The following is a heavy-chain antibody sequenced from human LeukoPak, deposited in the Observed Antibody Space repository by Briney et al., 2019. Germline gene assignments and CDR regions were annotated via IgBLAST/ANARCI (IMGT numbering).Heavy chain of an antibody. V-gene: IGHV4-30-2*01. CDR3: ARGGAAAGSFDY. D-gene: IGHD6-13*01. CDR2: IYHSGST. Sequence: SQTLSLTCAVSGGSISSGGYSWSWIRQPPGKGLEWIGYIYHSGSTYYNPSLKSRVTISVDTSKNQFSLKLSSVTAADTAVYYCARGGAAAGSFDYWGQGTLVTVSS. J-gene: IGHJ4*02. CDR1: GGSISSGGYS.